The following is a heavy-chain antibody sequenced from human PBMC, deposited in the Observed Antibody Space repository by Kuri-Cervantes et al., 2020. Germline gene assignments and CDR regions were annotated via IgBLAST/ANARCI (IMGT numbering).Heavy chain of an antibody. CDR2: IYHSGST. D-gene: IGHD2-15*01. Sequence: SETLSLTCAVSGGSISSSNWWSWVRQPPGKGLEWIGEIYHSGSTNYNPSLKSRVTISVDKSKNHFSLKLNSVTAADTGVYYCARHQSLAYYSGETCYPFDSWGQGTLVTVSS. CDR1: GGSISSSNW. J-gene: IGHJ4*02. CDR3: ARHQSLAYYSGETCYPFDS. V-gene: IGHV4-4*02.